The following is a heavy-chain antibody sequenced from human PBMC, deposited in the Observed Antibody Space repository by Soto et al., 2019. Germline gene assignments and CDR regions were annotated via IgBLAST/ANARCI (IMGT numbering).Heavy chain of an antibody. CDR1: GFTFSSYE. Sequence: QSVGSLRLSCAASGFTFSSYEMNWVRQAPGKGLEWVSYISSSGSTIYYADSVKGRFTISRGNAKNSLYLQMNSLRAEDTAVYYCARGVAAGVYYYYGMDVWGQGTTVTVS. V-gene: IGHV3-48*03. D-gene: IGHD6-13*01. J-gene: IGHJ6*02. CDR2: ISSSGSTI. CDR3: ARGVAAGVYYYYGMDV.